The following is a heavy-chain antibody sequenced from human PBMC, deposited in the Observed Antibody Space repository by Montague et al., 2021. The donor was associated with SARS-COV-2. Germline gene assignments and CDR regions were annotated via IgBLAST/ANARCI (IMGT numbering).Heavy chain of an antibody. CDR3: ARGVYYDGSGYYSFDY. J-gene: IGHJ4*02. D-gene: IGHD3-22*01. Sequence: CAISGDSVSSYSAAWNWIRQSPSIGLEWLGRTYYRSKWYNDYVLSVKSRITINPDTSKNHFSLQLNSVTPEDTAIYYCARGVYYDGSGYYSFDYWGQGTLVTVSS. CDR1: GDSVSSYSAA. V-gene: IGHV6-1*01. CDR2: TYYRSKWYN.